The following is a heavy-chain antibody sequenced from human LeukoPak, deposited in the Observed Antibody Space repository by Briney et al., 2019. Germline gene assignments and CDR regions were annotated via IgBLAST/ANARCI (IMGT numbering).Heavy chain of an antibody. V-gene: IGHV1-2*02. CDR2: INPHSGGT. CDR3: ARHDYGDYDAFDF. J-gene: IGHJ3*01. Sequence: ASVKVSCKASGYTFTAYNMHWVRQAPGQGLEWMGWINPHSGGTNYAQKFQGRVTMTRDTSISTAYMELSRLRSDDTAVYYCARHDYGDYDAFDFWGQGTMVIVSS. CDR1: GYTFTAYN. D-gene: IGHD4-17*01.